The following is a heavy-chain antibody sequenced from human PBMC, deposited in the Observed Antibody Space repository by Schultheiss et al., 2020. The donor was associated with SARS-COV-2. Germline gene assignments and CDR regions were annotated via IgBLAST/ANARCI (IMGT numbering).Heavy chain of an antibody. D-gene: IGHD2-15*01. CDR2: ISSSSSYT. Sequence: GGSLRLSCAASGFTFSDYYMSWIRQVPGKGLEWVSSISSSSSYTNYADSVKGRFTISRDNAKNSLYLQMNSLRAEDTAVYYCARQGGGSCGSCYYWGQGTLVTVSS. CDR1: GFTFSDYY. V-gene: IGHV3-11*03. CDR3: ARQGGGSCGSCYY. J-gene: IGHJ4*02.